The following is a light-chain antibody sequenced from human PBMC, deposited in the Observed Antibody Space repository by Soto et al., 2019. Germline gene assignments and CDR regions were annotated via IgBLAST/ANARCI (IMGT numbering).Light chain of an antibody. Sequence: DTVLIQSAATLSLSPGERATLSCRASHTVANFLAWYQHKAGQAPRLLIYDVSNRATGIPARFSGSGSGTDFTLTISSLEPDDFAVYYCQQRSNWPPTFGGGTSVEIK. CDR2: DVS. CDR1: HTVANF. CDR3: QQRSNWPPT. J-gene: IGKJ4*01. V-gene: IGKV3-11*01.